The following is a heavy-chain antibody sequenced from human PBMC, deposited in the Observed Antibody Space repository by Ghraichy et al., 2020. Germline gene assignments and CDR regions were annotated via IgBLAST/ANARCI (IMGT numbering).Heavy chain of an antibody. CDR1: GFTFSSYA. D-gene: IGHD1-26*01. Sequence: GGSLRLSCAASGFTFSSYAMSWVRQAPGKGLEWVSAISGSGGSTYYADSVKGRFTISRDNSKNTLYLQMNSLRAEDTAVYYCAKAGWGWELHELGYWGQGTLVTVSS. CDR2: ISGSGGST. CDR3: AKAGWGWELHELGY. J-gene: IGHJ4*02. V-gene: IGHV3-23*01.